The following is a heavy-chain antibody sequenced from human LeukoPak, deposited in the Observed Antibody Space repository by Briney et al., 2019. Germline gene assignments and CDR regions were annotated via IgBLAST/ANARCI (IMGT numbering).Heavy chain of an antibody. CDR2: INSDGSST. J-gene: IGHJ4*02. Sequence: GGSLRLSCAASGFTFSSYWMHWVRQAPGKGLVWVSRINSDGSSTSYADSVKGRFAISRDNAKNTLYLQMNSLRAEDTAVYYCAKLSDSSGYYDYWGQGTLVTVSS. V-gene: IGHV3-74*01. CDR1: GFTFSSYW. CDR3: AKLSDSSGYYDY. D-gene: IGHD3-22*01.